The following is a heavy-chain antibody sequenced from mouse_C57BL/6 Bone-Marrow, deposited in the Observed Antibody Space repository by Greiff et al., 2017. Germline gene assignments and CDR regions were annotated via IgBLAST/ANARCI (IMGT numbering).Heavy chain of an antibody. V-gene: IGHV1-81*01. CDR3: ARNYDYDGIPLFDY. D-gene: IGHD2-4*01. CDR2: IYPRSGNT. CDR1: GYTFTSYG. J-gene: IGHJ2*01. Sequence: QVQLQQSGAELARPGASVKLSCKASGYTFTSYGISWVKQRTGQGLEWIGEIYPRSGNTYYNEKFKGKATLTADKSSSTAYMKLRSLTSEDSAVYYCARNYDYDGIPLFDYWGQGTTLTVSS.